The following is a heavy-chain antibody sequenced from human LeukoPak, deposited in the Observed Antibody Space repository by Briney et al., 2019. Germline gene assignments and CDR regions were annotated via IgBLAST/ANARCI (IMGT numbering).Heavy chain of an antibody. D-gene: IGHD4-17*01. CDR3: ASPTVTKIAFDI. CDR1: GYSFTSYG. Sequence: ASVKVSCKASGYSFTSYGISWVRQGPGQGLEWVGRISAYNGNTNYAHKLQGRVTITRNTSITTAYMALRCVSSEDTAVYYCASPTVTKIAFDIWGQGTMVTVSS. CDR2: ISAYNGNT. V-gene: IGHV1-18*01. J-gene: IGHJ3*02.